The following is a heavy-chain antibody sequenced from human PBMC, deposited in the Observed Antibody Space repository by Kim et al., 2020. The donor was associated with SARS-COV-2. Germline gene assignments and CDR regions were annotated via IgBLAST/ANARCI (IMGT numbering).Heavy chain of an antibody. Sequence: DSVKGRFTISRDNSKNTRYLQMNSLRAEDTAVYYCARNMAVAGTLSWLDPWGQGTLVTVSS. CDR3: ARNMAVAGTLSWLDP. D-gene: IGHD6-19*01. J-gene: IGHJ5*02. V-gene: IGHV3-30*07.